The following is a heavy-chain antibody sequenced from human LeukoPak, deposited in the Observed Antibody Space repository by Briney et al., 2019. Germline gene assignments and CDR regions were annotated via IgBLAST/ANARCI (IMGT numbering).Heavy chain of an antibody. J-gene: IGHJ4*02. V-gene: IGHV3-33*06. CDR1: GFTFSSYG. CDR3: AKDRWGSGGSGGGDY. D-gene: IGHD2-15*01. CDR2: IWYDGSNK. Sequence: GGSLRLSCAASGFTFSSYGMHWVRQAPGKGLEWVAVIWYDGSNKYYADSVKGRFTISRDNSENTLYLQMNSRRAEDTAVYYCAKDRWGSGGSGGGDYWGQGTLVTVSS.